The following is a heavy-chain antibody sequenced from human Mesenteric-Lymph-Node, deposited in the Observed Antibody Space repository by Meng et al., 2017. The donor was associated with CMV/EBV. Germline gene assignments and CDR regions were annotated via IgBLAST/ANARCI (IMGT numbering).Heavy chain of an antibody. CDR3: ARASTVWWELHPPYYFDY. Sequence: GGSLRLSCAASGFTFNNYWMHWVRQAPGKGLEWVAVISYDGSNKYYADSVKGRFTISRDNSKNTLYLQMNSLRAEDTAVYYCARASTVWWELHPPYYFDYWGQGTLVTVSS. D-gene: IGHD1-26*01. CDR1: GFTFNNYW. CDR2: ISYDGSNK. V-gene: IGHV3-30*03. J-gene: IGHJ4*02.